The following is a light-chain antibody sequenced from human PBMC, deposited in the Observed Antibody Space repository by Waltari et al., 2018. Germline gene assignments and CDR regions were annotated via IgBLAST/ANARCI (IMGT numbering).Light chain of an antibody. CDR1: NIGDRT. Sequence: SYVLTQPPSVSVAPGKTAMTTCGAGNIGDRTVHWYQQRPGQAPVLVVVDDRARPPGIPERFSGSNAGDTATLSISRVEAGDEADYSCQVWDDSSDHVVFGGGTKLTVL. V-gene: IGLV3-21*03. J-gene: IGLJ2*01. CDR3: QVWDDSSDHVV. CDR2: DDR.